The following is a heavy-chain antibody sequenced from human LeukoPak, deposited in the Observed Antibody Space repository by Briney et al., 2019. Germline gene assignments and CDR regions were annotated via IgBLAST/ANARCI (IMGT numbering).Heavy chain of an antibody. D-gene: IGHD4-23*01. J-gene: IGHJ5*02. Sequence: GGSLRLSCAASGLTFSSYEMNWVRQAPGKGLEWVSYISSSGSTIYYADSVKGRFTISRDNAKNSLYLQMNSLRAEDTAVYYCAREMTTVVNWFDPWGQGTLVTVSS. CDR2: ISSSGSTI. CDR3: AREMTTVVNWFDP. CDR1: GLTFSSYE. V-gene: IGHV3-48*03.